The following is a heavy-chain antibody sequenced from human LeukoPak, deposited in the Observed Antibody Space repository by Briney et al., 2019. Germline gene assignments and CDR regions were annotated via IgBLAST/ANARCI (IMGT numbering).Heavy chain of an antibody. D-gene: IGHD1-26*01. CDR2: ISYDGSNK. J-gene: IGHJ4*02. CDR1: GFTFSSYA. CDR3: ARGASGAQIDY. Sequence: PGGSLRLSCAASGFTFSSYAMHWVRQAPGKGLEWVAVISYDGSNKYYADSVKGRFTISRDNSKNTLYLQMNSLRAEDTAVYYCARGASGAQIDYWGQGTLVTVSS. V-gene: IGHV3-30-3*01.